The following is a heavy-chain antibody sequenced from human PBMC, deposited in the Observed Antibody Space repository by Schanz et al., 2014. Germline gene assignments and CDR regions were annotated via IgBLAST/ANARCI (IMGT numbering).Heavy chain of an antibody. V-gene: IGHV3-33*06. D-gene: IGHD3-9*01. CDR1: GFTFSSYG. Sequence: QMQLVESGGGVVQPGRSLRLSCAASGFTFSSYGMHWVRQAPGKGLEWVAVIWYDGSNKYYADSVRGRFTISSDSSKNTLYLQMSSLRADDTAVYYCAKAADWPVTRFDPWGQGTLVTVSS. CDR2: IWYDGSNK. CDR3: AKAADWPVTRFDP. J-gene: IGHJ5*02.